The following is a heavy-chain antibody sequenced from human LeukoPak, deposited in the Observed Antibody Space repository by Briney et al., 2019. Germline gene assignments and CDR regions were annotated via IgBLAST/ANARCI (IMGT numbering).Heavy chain of an antibody. CDR1: GDSISTYY. CDR3: ARGGYCGGDCYFYY. CDR2: IYYSGST. D-gene: IGHD2-21*02. Sequence: SETLSLTCTVSGDSISTYYWSWIRQPPGKGLEWIGYIYYSGSTNYNPSLKSRVTISVDTSKNQFSLKLSSVTAADTAVYYCARGGYCGGDCYFYYWGQGTLVTVSS. V-gene: IGHV4-59*08. J-gene: IGHJ4*02.